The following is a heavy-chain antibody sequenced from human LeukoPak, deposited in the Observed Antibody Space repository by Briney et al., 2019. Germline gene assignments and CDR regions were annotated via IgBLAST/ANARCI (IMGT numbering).Heavy chain of an antibody. D-gene: IGHD2-2*01. Sequence: KPSKTLSLTCTVSGGSISSYYWSWIRQPPGKRLEWIGYIYHSGSTNYNSSLKSRVTISVDTSKNQFSLKLSSVTAADTAVYYCARHAAFAEYQSHLTHFDYWGQGTLVTVSS. CDR3: ARHAAFAEYQSHLTHFDY. CDR1: GGSISSYY. CDR2: IYHSGST. J-gene: IGHJ4*02. V-gene: IGHV4-59*08.